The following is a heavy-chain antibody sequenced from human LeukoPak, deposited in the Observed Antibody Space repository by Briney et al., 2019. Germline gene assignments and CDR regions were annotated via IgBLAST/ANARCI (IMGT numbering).Heavy chain of an antibody. CDR1: GGSISSYY. D-gene: IGHD3-16*02. Sequence: SETLSLTCTVSGGSISSYYWSWIRQPPGKGLEWIGYIYYSGSTNYNPSLKSRVTISVDTSKNQFSLKLSSVTAADTAVYYCARVMITFGGVIVGFDYWGQGTLVTVSS. CDR2: IYYSGST. CDR3: ARVMITFGGVIVGFDY. J-gene: IGHJ4*02. V-gene: IGHV4-59*12.